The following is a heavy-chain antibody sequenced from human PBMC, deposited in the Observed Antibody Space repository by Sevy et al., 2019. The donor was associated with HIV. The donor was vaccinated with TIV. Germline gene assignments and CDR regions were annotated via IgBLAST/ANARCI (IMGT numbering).Heavy chain of an antibody. D-gene: IGHD1-7*01. CDR1: GYTFTGDY. CDR3: ARDGGGGTTNSGMDV. J-gene: IGHJ6*02. CDR2: VFPNSGGT. V-gene: IGHV1-2*06. Sequence: ASVKVSCKASGYTFTGDYLYWVRQAPGHGLEWMGRVFPNSGGTNYAQKFQGRVTMTRDTSINTAYMELSRLRSDDTAVYYCARDGGGGTTNSGMDVWGQGTTVTVSS.